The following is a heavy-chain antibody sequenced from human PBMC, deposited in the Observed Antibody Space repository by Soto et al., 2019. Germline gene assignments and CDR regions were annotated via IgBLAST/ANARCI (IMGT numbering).Heavy chain of an antibody. CDR3: ARGSPHSSSAIDY. CDR2: IYHSGST. Sequence: PSETLSLTCAVSGGSISSGGYSWSWIRQPPGKGLEWIGYIYHSGSTYYNPSLKSRVTISVDRSKNQFALKLSSVTAADTAVYYCARGSPHSSSAIDYWGQGTLVPSPQ. V-gene: IGHV4-30-2*01. D-gene: IGHD6-6*01. CDR1: GGSISSGGYS. J-gene: IGHJ4*02.